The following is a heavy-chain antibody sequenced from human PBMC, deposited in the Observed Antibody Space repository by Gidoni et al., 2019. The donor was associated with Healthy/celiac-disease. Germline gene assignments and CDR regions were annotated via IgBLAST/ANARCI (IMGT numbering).Heavy chain of an antibody. V-gene: IGHV3-21*01. Sequence: EVQLVESGGGLVKPGGSLRLSCAASGFTFSSYSMNWVRQAPGKGLEWVSSISSSSSYIYYADSVKGRFTISRDNAKNSLYLQMNSLRAEDTAVYYCARDETRWLATFDYWGQGTLVTVSS. CDR3: ARDETRWLATFDY. CDR2: ISSSSSYI. CDR1: GFTFSSYS. D-gene: IGHD6-19*01. J-gene: IGHJ4*02.